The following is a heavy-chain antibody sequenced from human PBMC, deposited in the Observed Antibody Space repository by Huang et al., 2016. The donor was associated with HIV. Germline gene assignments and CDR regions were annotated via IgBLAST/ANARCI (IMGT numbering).Heavy chain of an antibody. V-gene: IGHV4-4*07. CDR2: IYTTGST. CDR3: ARLQMLSGSDAFDI. J-gene: IGHJ3*02. Sequence: QVQLQESGPGLVKPSETLSLTCTVSGGSISSYYWSWIRQPAGKGLEWIGRIYTTGSTNYNPSLNSRVTMSVDTSKNPFSLKLSSVTAADTAVYYCARLQMLSGSDAFDIWGQGTMVTVSS. D-gene: IGHD2-8*01. CDR1: GGSISSYY.